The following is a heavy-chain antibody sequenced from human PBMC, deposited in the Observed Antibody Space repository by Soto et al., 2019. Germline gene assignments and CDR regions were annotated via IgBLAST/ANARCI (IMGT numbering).Heavy chain of an antibody. J-gene: IGHJ5*01. CDR2: INPSGGSP. V-gene: IGHV1-46*01. CDR3: ARDIGANWFDY. CDR1: GYTFTSYH. D-gene: IGHD1-26*01. Sequence: QLVQSGDEVKKPGASVKVSCKASGYTFTSYHMHWERQVPGHGLEWMGIINPSGGSPTYAQKFEGRITMTTDTSTSTFYMELSSLRSEDRAVYYCARDIGANWFDYWGQGTLVTVSS.